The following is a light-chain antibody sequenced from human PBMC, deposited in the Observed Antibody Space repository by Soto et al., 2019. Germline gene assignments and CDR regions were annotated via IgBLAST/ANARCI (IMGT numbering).Light chain of an antibody. J-gene: IGKJ2*01. V-gene: IGKV1-5*01. CDR2: DAS. Sequence: DIQMTHSHSTLSASVGDSVTITCRASQSISSWLAWYQQKPGKAPELLIYDASALKSGVPSRFSGSGSGTEFTLTISSLQPDDFATYYCQHYNSYSPMYTFGQGTKLEIK. CDR1: QSISSW. CDR3: QHYNSYSPMYT.